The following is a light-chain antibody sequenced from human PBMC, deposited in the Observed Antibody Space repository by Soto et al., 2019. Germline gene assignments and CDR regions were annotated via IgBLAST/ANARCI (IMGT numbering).Light chain of an antibody. CDR2: ATS. Sequence: DIQMTQSPASLSASVGDRVNITCRASQTVSSYLNWYQQKPGTVPKLVIYATSNLQSGVPSRFSGRGFGTDFTLTISSLQPEDFATYYCQQSYTTPCFGQGTRLEI. CDR3: QQSYTTPC. J-gene: IGKJ5*01. V-gene: IGKV1-39*01. CDR1: QTVSSY.